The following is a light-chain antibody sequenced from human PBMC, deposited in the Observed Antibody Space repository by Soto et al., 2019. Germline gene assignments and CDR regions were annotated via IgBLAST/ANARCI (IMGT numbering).Light chain of an antibody. CDR2: AAS. CDR1: QSIPSNS. CDR3: QHYGNSPPT. J-gene: IGKJ4*01. V-gene: IGKV3-20*01. Sequence: EVVLTQSPGTLSLSPGDRATLSCRASQSIPSNSLAWYRQKPGQAPSLLIFAASTRATGIPDRFSGSGSATDFTLTISRLEPEDFAVFHCQHYGNSPPTFGGGTRVEI.